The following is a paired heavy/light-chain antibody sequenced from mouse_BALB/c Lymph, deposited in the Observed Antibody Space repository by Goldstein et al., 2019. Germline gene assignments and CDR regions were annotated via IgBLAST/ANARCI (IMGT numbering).Light chain of an antibody. CDR3: LQYASSPPT. Sequence: DIQMTQSPSSLSASLGERVSLTCRASQDIGSSLNWLQQEPDGTIKRLIYATSSLDSGVPKRFSGSRSGSDYSLTISSLESEDFVDYYCLQYASSPPTFGGGTKLEIK. CDR1: QDIGSS. J-gene: IGKJ2*01. V-gene: IGKV9-120*01. CDR2: ATS.
Heavy chain of an antibody. V-gene: IGHV5-9-4*01. CDR2: ISSGGSYT. CDR3: ARYDYDAMDY. Sequence: EVQLVESGGGLVKPGGSLKLSCAASGFTFSSYAMSWVRQSPEKRLEWVAEISSGGSYTYYPDTVTGRFTISRDNAKNTLYLEMSSLRSEDTAMYYCARYDYDAMDYWGQGTSVTVSS. CDR1: GFTFSSYA. J-gene: IGHJ4*01.